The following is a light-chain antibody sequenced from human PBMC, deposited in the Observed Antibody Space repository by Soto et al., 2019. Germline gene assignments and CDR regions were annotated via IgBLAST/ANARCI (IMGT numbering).Light chain of an antibody. Sequence: DIVMAQSPLCLAVTPGEPSSISCRSSQCLLFSDGYNYLAWYLQKPGQSPQXVIYLGSNRSSGVPERFSGSGSGTDFTLKISRVEAEDVGLYYCMQVLQNPLTFGGGTKVDIK. CDR3: MQVLQNPLT. J-gene: IGKJ4*01. V-gene: IGKV2-28*01. CDR2: LGS. CDR1: QCLLFSDGYNY.